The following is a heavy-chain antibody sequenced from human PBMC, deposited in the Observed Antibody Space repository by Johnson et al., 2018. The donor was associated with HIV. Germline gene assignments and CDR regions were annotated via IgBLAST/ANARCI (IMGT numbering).Heavy chain of an antibody. V-gene: IGHV3-30*09. CDR3: AVGIQVWFASEGDAFDI. Sequence: QVQLVESGGGVVQPGRSLRLSCVASGFTFSRYAMHWVRQAPGKGLDWVALISYDGSNKSYAYSVKGRFAISRDNSTNTLYLKMNNLRADDTDVYYCAVGIQVWFASEGDAFDIWGQETMVTVSS. CDR1: GFTFSRYA. CDR2: ISYDGSNK. J-gene: IGHJ3*02. D-gene: IGHD5-18*01.